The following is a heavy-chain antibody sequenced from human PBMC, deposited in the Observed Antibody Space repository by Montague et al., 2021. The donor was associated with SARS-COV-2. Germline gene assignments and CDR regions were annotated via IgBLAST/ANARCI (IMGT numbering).Heavy chain of an antibody. V-gene: IGHV4-61*02. CDR3: ARDGYSSGWNGLHWFDP. D-gene: IGHD6-25*01. CDR1: IGSISSGSYY. CDR2: IYTSGST. J-gene: IGHJ5*02. Sequence: TLSLTCTVSIGSISSGSYYWSWIRQPAGKGLEWIGRIYTSGSTXYNPSLKSRVTISVDTSKNQFSLKLSSVTAADTAVYYCARDGYSSGWNGLHWFDPWGRETLVTVSS.